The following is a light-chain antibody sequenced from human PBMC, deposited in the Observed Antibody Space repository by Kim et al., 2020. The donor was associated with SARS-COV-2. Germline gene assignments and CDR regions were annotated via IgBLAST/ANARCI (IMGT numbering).Light chain of an antibody. V-gene: IGLV3-19*01. J-gene: IGLJ2*01. Sequence: ALGTTVRIKWRGDSLRIFYASWYQQKPRQAPVLVIYGKNNRPSGIPDRFSGSSSGNTASLTITGAQAEDEADYYCNSRDSSDNHVVFGGGTQLTVL. CDR1: SLRIFY. CDR3: NSRDSSDNHVV. CDR2: GKN.